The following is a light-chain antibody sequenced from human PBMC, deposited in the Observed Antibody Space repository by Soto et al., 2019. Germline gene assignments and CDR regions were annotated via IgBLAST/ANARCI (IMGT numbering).Light chain of an antibody. CDR2: EVN. V-gene: IGLV2-23*02. CDR1: GSDIGTNNL. J-gene: IGLJ3*02. CDR3: CSSLTGGNPWV. Sequence: QSALTQPASVSGSPGQSITISCTGVGSDIGTNNLVSWYQHHPDKAPKLIIYEVNKRPSGISDRFSASKSGPTASLTLSGLQSEDEADYYCCSSLTGGNPWVFGGGTKLTVL.